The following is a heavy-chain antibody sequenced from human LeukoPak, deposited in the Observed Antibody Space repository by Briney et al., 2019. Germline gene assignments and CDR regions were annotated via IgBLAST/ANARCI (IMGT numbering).Heavy chain of an antibody. V-gene: IGHV3-11*04. Sequence: GGSLRLSCATSGFTFSDYYMSWIRQAPGKGLGWVSYISSSGSPIYYADSAKGRFTISRDNAKNSLFLQMNSLRAEDTAVYYCARGSFLITFGGFIGWGQGTLVTVSS. CDR2: ISSSGSPI. CDR1: GFTFSDYY. J-gene: IGHJ4*02. CDR3: ARGSFLITFGGFIG. D-gene: IGHD3-16*02.